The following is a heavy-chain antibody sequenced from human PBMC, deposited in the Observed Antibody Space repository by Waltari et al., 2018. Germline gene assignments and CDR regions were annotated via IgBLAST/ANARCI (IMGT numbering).Heavy chain of an antibody. J-gene: IGHJ3*01. CDR2: INPNSGNT. D-gene: IGHD6-13*01. CDR1: GYTFTSYD. Sequence: QVQLVQSGAEVKKPGASVKVSCKASGYTFTSYDINWVRQAAGQGPEWMGWINPNSGNTGYAQKLQGRLTITRDTSTNTAYMELSSLYSEDTAVYYCLRDPGPVAGGAFDFWGPGTVVIVSS. CDR3: LRDPGPVAGGAFDF. V-gene: IGHV1-8*03.